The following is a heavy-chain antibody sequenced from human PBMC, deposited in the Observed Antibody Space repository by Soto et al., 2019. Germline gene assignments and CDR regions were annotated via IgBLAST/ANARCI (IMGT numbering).Heavy chain of an antibody. J-gene: IGHJ5*02. Sequence: ASVKVSCKASGYTFTGYYMHWVRQAPGQGLEWMGWINPNSGGTNYAQKFQGRVIMTRDTSISTAYMELSRLRSDDTAVYYCARSGLWIGELYNWFDPWGQGTLVTVS. CDR1: GYTFTGYY. V-gene: IGHV1-2*02. D-gene: IGHD3-10*01. CDR3: ARSGLWIGELYNWFDP. CDR2: INPNSGGT.